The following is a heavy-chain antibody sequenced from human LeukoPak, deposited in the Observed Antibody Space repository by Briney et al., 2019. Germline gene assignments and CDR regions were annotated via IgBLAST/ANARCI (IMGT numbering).Heavy chain of an antibody. Sequence: GESLKISCKGSGYTFTTYSIAWVRQMPGKGLEWMGIIYPDDSDTRYSPSFQGQVTISADKSVSIAYLQWSSLEASDTAMYYCARPNITSYYDSRGYDAFDVWGQGTMVIVSS. CDR3: ARPNITSYYDSRGYDAFDV. J-gene: IGHJ3*01. CDR2: IYPDDSDT. V-gene: IGHV5-51*01. D-gene: IGHD3-22*01. CDR1: GYTFTTYS.